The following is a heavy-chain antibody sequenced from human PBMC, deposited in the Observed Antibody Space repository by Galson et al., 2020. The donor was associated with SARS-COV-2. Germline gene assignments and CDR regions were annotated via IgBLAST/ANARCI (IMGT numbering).Heavy chain of an antibody. CDR1: GGSTSNDY. CDR3: ARVRRYLARAMDV. CDR2: LYDSGSS. V-gene: IGHV4-59*01. D-gene: IGHD1-1*01. Sequence: SETLSLTCTVSGGSTSNDYWSWIRQPPGKGLEWIGYLYDSGSSNYNPSLKSRLTISLDSSKNQFSLKLSSVTVADTAVYYCARVRRYLARAMDVWGQGTTVTVSS. J-gene: IGHJ6*02.